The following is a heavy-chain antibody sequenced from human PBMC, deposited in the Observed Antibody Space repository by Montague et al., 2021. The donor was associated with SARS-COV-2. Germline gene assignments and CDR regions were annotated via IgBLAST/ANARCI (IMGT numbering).Heavy chain of an antibody. D-gene: IGHD2-15*01. J-gene: IGHJ6*02. V-gene: IGHV4-31*03. Sequence: TLSLTCTVSGASISSGGFYWSWLRQQPRKGLEWIGFIYYSGTTYHNPSPKSRLTISIDTSKNQFSLKLSSVTAADTAVYYCARGLPYQMVAGAIPNYSMDVWGHGTTVTVSS. CDR1: GASISSGGFY. CDR2: IYYSGTT. CDR3: ARGLPYQMVAGAIPNYSMDV.